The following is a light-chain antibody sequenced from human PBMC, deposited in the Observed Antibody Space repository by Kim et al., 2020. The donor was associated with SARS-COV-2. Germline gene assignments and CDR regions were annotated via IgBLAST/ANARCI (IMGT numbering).Light chain of an antibody. J-gene: IGLJ3*02. Sequence: GQKVTISCAESTSNIGNNYVSWYQQLPGTAPKLLIYDNNKRPSGIPDRFSGSKSGTSATLGITGLQTGDEADYYCGTWDSSLSAAVFGGGTQLTVL. V-gene: IGLV1-51*01. CDR2: DNN. CDR1: TSNIGNNY. CDR3: GTWDSSLSAAV.